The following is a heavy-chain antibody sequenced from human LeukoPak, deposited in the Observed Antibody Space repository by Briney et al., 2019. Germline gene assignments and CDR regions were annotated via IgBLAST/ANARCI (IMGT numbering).Heavy chain of an antibody. CDR1: GFTVSSNY. J-gene: IGHJ4*02. D-gene: IGHD6-25*01. V-gene: IGHV3-66*01. CDR3: ARDNSGYLRHDY. Sequence: GGSLRLSCAASGFTVSSNYMRWVRQAPGKGLEWVSVIYSGGSTYYADSVKGRFTISRDNSKNTLYLQMNSLRAEDTAVYYCARDNSGYLRHDYWGQGTLVTVSS. CDR2: IYSGGST.